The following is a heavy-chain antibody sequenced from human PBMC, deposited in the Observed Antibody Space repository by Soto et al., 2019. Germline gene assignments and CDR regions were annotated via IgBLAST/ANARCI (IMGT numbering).Heavy chain of an antibody. CDR1: GYTFTSYY. CDR2: INPSGGST. J-gene: IGHJ6*02. CDR3: ARERITMIGGYYYYGMDV. Sequence: ASVKVSCKASGYTFTSYYMHWVRQAPGQGLEWMGIINPSGGSTSYAQKFQGRVTMTRDTSTSTVYMELSSLRSEDTAVYYCARERITMIGGYYYYGMDVWGQGTRVTVSS. V-gene: IGHV1-46*01. D-gene: IGHD3-22*01.